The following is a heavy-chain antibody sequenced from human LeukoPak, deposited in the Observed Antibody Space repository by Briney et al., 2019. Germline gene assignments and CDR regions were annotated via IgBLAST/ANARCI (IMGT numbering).Heavy chain of an antibody. CDR1: GGTFSSYA. Sequence: SVKVSCKASGGTFSSYAISWVRQAPGQGLEWMGGIIPIFGTANYAQKFQGRVTITADESTSTAYMELSSLRSDDTAVYYCARVVQDYGVTPDYWGQGTLVTVPS. J-gene: IGHJ4*02. V-gene: IGHV1-69*01. CDR2: IIPIFGTA. D-gene: IGHD4-17*01. CDR3: ARVVQDYGVTPDY.